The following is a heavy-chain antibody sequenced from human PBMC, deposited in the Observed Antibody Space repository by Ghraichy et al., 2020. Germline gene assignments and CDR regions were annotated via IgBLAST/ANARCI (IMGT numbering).Heavy chain of an antibody. CDR2: IRSNGDST. J-gene: IGHJ6*02. V-gene: IGHV3-64*02. CDR1: GFTFSSYA. D-gene: IGHD3-3*01. CDR3: ARGMDYDLWNAYYEGLGNYDGMDV. Sequence: GGSLRLSCAASGFTFSSYAMHWVRQAPGKGLEYVSAIRSNGDSTFYAESVKGRFTVSRDNSKNTLYLQMGSLRADDVAVYYCARGMDYDLWNAYYEGLGNYDGMDVWGQGTTVIVSS.